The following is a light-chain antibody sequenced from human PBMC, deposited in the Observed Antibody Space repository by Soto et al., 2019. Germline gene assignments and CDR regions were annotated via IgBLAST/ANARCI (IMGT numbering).Light chain of an antibody. V-gene: IGKV1-9*01. CDR1: QGISSY. Sequence: DIQLTQSPCTLSASIGDRVTITCLASQGISSYLGWYQQKPGKAPNLLIYAASTLQSGVPSRFSGGGSGTDFTLTISSLQPEDFATYYCQQVYVYPSTCGGGTKVDIK. J-gene: IGKJ4*01. CDR2: AAS. CDR3: QQVYVYPST.